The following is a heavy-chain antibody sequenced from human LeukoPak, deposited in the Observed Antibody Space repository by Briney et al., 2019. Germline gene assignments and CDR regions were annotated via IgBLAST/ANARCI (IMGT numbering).Heavy chain of an antibody. J-gene: IGHJ4*02. CDR2: ISGSGGST. V-gene: IGHV3-23*01. CDR1: GFTFSSYA. Sequence: GGSLRLSCAAPGFTFSSYAMSWVRQAPGKGLEWVSAISGSGGSTYYADSVTGRFTISRDNSKNTLYLQMNSLRVEDTALYFCAEIAVGATSSPLDYWGQGTLVTVSS. D-gene: IGHD1-26*01. CDR3: AEIAVGATSSPLDY.